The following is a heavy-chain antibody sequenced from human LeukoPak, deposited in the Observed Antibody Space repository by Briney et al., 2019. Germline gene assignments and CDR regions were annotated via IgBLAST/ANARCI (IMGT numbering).Heavy chain of an antibody. V-gene: IGHV4-59*01. CDR1: GGSISSYY. Sequence: SETLSLTCTVSGGSISSYYWSWIRQPPGKGLEWIGYIYYSGSTNYNPSLKSRVTISVDTSKNQFSLKLSSVTAADTAVYYCARDGPSGYSSSSYAFDIWGQGTMVTVSS. CDR3: ARDGPSGYSSSSYAFDI. CDR2: IYYSGST. J-gene: IGHJ3*02. D-gene: IGHD6-13*01.